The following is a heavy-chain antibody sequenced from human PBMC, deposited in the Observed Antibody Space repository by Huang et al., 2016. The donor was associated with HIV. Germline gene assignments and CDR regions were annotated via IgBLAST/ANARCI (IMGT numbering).Heavy chain of an antibody. Sequence: QVQLQQWGAGLLKPSETLSLTCAVYGGSFSGYYWSWIRQSPGKGLEWIGEINPSGSTNYNPSLKSRLTISVDTSKNQFSLKLSSVTAADTAVYYCARERMMSWLDDHDAFDIWGQGTMVTVSS. J-gene: IGHJ3*02. CDR3: ARERMMSWLDDHDAFDI. CDR1: GGSFSGYY. CDR2: INPSGST. D-gene: IGHD1-1*01. V-gene: IGHV4-34*01.